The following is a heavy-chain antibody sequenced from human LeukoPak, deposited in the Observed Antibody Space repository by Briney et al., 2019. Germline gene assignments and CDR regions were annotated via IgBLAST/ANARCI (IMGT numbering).Heavy chain of an antibody. D-gene: IGHD2-15*01. CDR1: GGTFSNYA. Sequence: GASVKVSCKASGGTFSNYAISWMRQAPGQGPEWMGGIIPSFGTANYAQKFEGRVNITADESTNIAYMELRSLRSEDAVVYYCAKGGYCSGGTCYIRGFDPWGQGTLVTVSS. V-gene: IGHV1-69*01. J-gene: IGHJ5*02. CDR3: AKGGYCSGGTCYIRGFDP. CDR2: IIPSFGTA.